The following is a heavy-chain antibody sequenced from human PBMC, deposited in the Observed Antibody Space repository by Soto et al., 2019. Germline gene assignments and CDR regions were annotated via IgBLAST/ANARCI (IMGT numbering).Heavy chain of an antibody. CDR2: INAANGDT. D-gene: IGHD6-13*01. J-gene: IGHJ5*02. CDR3: VRRHVSATGIDWFDP. Sequence: ASVKVSCKPSGYTFTSYGIHWVRQAPGQRLEWMGCINAANGDTKYSPKFQGRVTITRYTSASTAYMELSSLRSEDTAVYYCVRRHVSATGIDWFDPWGQGTLVTVSS. CDR1: GYTFTSYG. V-gene: IGHV1-3*01.